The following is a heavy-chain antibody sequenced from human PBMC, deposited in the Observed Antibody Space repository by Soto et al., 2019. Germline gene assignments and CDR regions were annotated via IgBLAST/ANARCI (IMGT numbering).Heavy chain of an antibody. Sequence: SETLSLTCTVSGGSISSYYWSWIRQPPGKGLEWIGYIYYSGSTNYNPSLKSRVTISVDTSKNQFSLKLSSVTAADTAVYYCARNSDLRGYSNGWFDPWGQGTLVTVSS. J-gene: IGHJ5*02. D-gene: IGHD6-25*01. CDR1: GGSISSYY. CDR2: IYYSGST. CDR3: ARNSDLRGYSNGWFDP. V-gene: IGHV4-59*01.